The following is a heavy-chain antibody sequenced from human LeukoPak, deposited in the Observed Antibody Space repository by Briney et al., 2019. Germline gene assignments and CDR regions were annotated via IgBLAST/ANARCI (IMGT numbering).Heavy chain of an antibody. D-gene: IGHD2-15*01. J-gene: IGHJ4*02. CDR1: GGSISSYY. CDR3: ARDYCSGGSCYPTYDY. V-gene: IGHV4-59*12. Sequence: SPSETLSLTCTVSGGSISSYYWSWIRQPPGKGLEWIGFIYNSGSINYNPSLKSRVTISVDTSKNQFSLKLSSVTAADTAVYYCARDYCSGGSCYPTYDYWGQGTLVTVSS. CDR2: IYNSGSI.